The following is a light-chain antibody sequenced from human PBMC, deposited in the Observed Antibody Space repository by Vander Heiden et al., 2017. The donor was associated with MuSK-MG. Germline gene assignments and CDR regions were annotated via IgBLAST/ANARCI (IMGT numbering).Light chain of an antibody. CDR2: GAS. V-gene: IGKV3-15*01. Sequence: EIVMTQSPATLSVSPGERATVSCRASQSLGRNLAWYQQKPGQAPRLLIHGASTRATGVPARFSGSGYGAEFTLTISDRQSEDFAVYYCQQYNHRPLYTFGQGTKLEIK. J-gene: IGKJ2*01. CDR3: QQYNHRPLYT. CDR1: QSLGRN.